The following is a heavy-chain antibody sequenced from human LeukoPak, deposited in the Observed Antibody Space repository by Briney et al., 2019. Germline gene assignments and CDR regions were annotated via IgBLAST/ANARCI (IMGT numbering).Heavy chain of an antibody. CDR3: ASRGVVTGAFDI. CDR1: GFTFSNYE. Sequence: GGSLRPSCAASGFTFSNYEMNWVRQAPGKGLEWVSYISDSGTTIYYGDSVKGRFTISRDNAKNTLYLQMNSLRAEDTAVYYGASRGVVTGAFDIWGQGKMVTVSS. CDR2: ISDSGTTI. D-gene: IGHD2-15*01. J-gene: IGHJ3*02. V-gene: IGHV3-48*03.